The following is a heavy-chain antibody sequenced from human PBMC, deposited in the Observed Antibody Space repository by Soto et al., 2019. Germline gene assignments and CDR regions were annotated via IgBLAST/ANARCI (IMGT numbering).Heavy chain of an antibody. CDR3: ASDSPYSSSWYRDYYYGMDV. Sequence: ASVKVSCKASGYTFTGYYMHWVRQAPGQGLEWMGWINPNSGGTNYAQKFQGRVTMTRDTSISTAYMELSRLRSDDTAVYYCASDSPYSSSWYRDYYYGMDVWVPETLLVTVSS. J-gene: IGHJ6*02. V-gene: IGHV1-2*02. CDR2: INPNSGGT. D-gene: IGHD6-13*01. CDR1: GYTFTGYY.